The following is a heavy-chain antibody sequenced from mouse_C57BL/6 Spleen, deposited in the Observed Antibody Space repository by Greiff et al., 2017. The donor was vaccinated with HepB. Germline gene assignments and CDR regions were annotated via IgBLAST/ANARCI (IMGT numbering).Heavy chain of an antibody. CDR3: ARYIYYGSTYAMDY. D-gene: IGHD1-1*01. J-gene: IGHJ4*01. Sequence: DVKLVESGGGLVQPGGSLSLSCAASGFTFTDYYMSWVRQPPGKALEWLGFIRNKANGYTTEYSASVKGRFTISRDNSQSILYLQMNALRAEDSATYYCARYIYYGSTYAMDYWGQGTSVTVSS. V-gene: IGHV7-3*01. CDR1: GFTFTDYY. CDR2: IRNKANGYTT.